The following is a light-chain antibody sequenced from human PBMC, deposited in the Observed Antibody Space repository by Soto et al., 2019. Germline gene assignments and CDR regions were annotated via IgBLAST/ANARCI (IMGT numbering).Light chain of an antibody. CDR2: EVS. Sequence: QSVLTQPASVSGSPGQSITISCTGTSSDVGGYNYVSWYQQHPGTSPKLMIYEVSSRSLGVSNRFSGSKSGNTASLTISGLQAGDEADYFCSSYTTSSSYVFGPGTKVTVL. J-gene: IGLJ1*01. CDR3: SSYTTSSSYV. CDR1: SSDVGGYNY. V-gene: IGLV2-14*01.